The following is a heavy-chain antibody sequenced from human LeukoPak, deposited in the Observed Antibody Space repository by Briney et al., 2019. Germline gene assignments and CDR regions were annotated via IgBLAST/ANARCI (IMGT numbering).Heavy chain of an antibody. D-gene: IGHD3-22*01. Sequence: SETLSLTCSVSGASISSGSNYWGWIRQPPGKTLEWIGSIYSSGSTYYNPSLKSRVIIIIDTPKNHFSLTLSSVTAADTAVYYCARFGPPTYYYDSSGYYFDYWGQGTLVTVSS. CDR3: ARFGPPTYYYDSSGYYFDY. V-gene: IGHV4-39*07. J-gene: IGHJ4*02. CDR1: GASISSGSNY. CDR2: IYSSGST.